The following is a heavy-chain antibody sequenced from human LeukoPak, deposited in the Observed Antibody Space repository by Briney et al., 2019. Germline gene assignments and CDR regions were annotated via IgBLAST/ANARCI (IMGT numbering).Heavy chain of an antibody. CDR3: ARCGYNSGAFDV. D-gene: IGHD5-24*01. Sequence: GSLRLSCAASGFTFSRDAMTWVRQPQGTGLERFSGISGSGGSTYYADSVKGRLTISRDNSKNTLYLQMNSLRAEDTAVYYCARCGYNSGAFDVWGQGTMVTVSA. J-gene: IGHJ3*01. CDR1: GFTFSRDA. CDR2: ISGSGGST. V-gene: IGHV3-23*01.